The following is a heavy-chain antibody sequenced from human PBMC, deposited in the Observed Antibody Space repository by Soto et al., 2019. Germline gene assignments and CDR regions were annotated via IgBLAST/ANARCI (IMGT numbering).Heavy chain of an antibody. D-gene: IGHD3-10*01. CDR2: IIPVFGTP. V-gene: IGHV1-69*13. J-gene: IGHJ4*02. CDR1: GGTLSTYP. CDR3: ARLRYGSGTHYSDY. Sequence: SEKVSCKASGGTLSTYPINWVRQAPGQGLEWVGGIIPVFGTPNYAQKFQGRVTITADESTSTVYMELSSLRSEDTAVYYCARLRYGSGTHYSDYWGQGTLVTVSS.